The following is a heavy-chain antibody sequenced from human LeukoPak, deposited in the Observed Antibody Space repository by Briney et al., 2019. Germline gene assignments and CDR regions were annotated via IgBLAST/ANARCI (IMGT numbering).Heavy chain of an antibody. CDR2: TYYRSKWYN. J-gene: IGHJ4*02. CDR3: ARGARSSVDY. V-gene: IGHV6-1*01. D-gene: IGHD6-19*01. CDR1: GDSVSSNSVT. Sequence: SGPGLVKSSQTLSLTCAISGDSVSSNSVTWHWIRQSPSRGLEWLGGTYYRSKWYNDYAVSVKSRITINPATSKNQFSLQLNSVTPEDTAVYYCARGARSSVDYWGQGTLVTVSS.